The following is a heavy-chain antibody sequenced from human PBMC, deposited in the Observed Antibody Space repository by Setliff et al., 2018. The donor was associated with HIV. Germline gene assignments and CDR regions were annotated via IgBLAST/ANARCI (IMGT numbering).Heavy chain of an antibody. D-gene: IGHD6-13*01. V-gene: IGHV4-4*08. J-gene: IGHJ6*03. CDR2: IYTSGST. CDR1: GGSMSTYY. Sequence: SETLSLTCTVSGGSMSTYYWSWIRQPPGKGLEWIGYIYTSGSTNYNPSLRSRVTISVDTSKNHFSLKVNSVTAADTAVYYCARGARLLAGYSDRWDYYYMAVWGKGTTVTVSS. CDR3: ARGARLLAGYSDRWDYYYMAV.